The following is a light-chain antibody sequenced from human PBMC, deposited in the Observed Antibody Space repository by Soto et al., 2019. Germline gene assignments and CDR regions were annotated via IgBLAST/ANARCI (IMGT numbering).Light chain of an antibody. V-gene: IGLV2-8*01. Sequence: QSVLTQPPSASGSPGQSVTISCSGTSSDVGGYNYVSWYQQHTGNAPKLMIYEVSKRPSGVPDRFSGSKSGNTASLTVSGLQAEDEADYYCSSYAGSNNLVFGGGTQLTVL. CDR1: SSDVGGYNY. J-gene: IGLJ2*01. CDR2: EVS. CDR3: SSYAGSNNLV.